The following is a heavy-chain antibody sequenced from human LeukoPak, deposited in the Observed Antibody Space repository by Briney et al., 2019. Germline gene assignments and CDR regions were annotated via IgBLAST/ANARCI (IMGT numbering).Heavy chain of an antibody. D-gene: IGHD6-13*01. V-gene: IGHV4-39*07. J-gene: IGHJ6*03. Sequence: SETLSLTCTVSGGSISSSSYYWGWIRQPPGKGLEWIGSIYYSGSTYYNPSLKSRVTISVDTSKNQFSLKLSSVTAADTAVYYCARDREYSSSWSPDYYYMDVWGKGTTVTVSS. CDR2: IYYSGST. CDR1: GGSISSSSYY. CDR3: ARDREYSSSWSPDYYYMDV.